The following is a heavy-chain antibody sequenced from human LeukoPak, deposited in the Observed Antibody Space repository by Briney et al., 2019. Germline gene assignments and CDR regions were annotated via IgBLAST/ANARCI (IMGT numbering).Heavy chain of an antibody. J-gene: IGHJ3*02. CDR2: INPSGGST. V-gene: IGHV1-46*01. CDR3: ARGTSGYLFDDAFDI. Sequence: ASVKVSCKASGYTFTSYYMHWVRQAPGQGLEWMGIINPSGGSTSYAQKFQGRVTMTRDMSTSTVYMELSSLRSEDTAVYYCARGTSGYLFDDAFDIWGQGTMVTVSS. D-gene: IGHD3-22*01. CDR1: GYTFTSYY.